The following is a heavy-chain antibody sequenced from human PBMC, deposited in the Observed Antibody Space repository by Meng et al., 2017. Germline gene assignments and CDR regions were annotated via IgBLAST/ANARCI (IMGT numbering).Heavy chain of an antibody. D-gene: IGHD3-16*02. CDR2: IIPIFGTA. J-gene: IGHJ4*02. CDR3: ASGLDDYVWGSYRYTANFDY. Sequence: SVKVSCKASGGTFSSYAISWVRQAPGQGLEWMGGIIPIFGTANYAQKFQGRVTITADESTSTAYMELSSLRSEDTAVYYCASGLDDYVWGSYRYTANFDYWGQGTLVTVSS. CDR1: GGTFSSYA. V-gene: IGHV1-69*13.